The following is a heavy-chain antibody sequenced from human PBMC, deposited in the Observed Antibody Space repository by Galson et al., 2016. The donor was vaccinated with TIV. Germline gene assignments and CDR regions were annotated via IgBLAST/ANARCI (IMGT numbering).Heavy chain of an antibody. CDR2: ISYDGSEK. V-gene: IGHV3-30*01. CDR3: ARVVHSYGMDV. CDR1: GFTFGSYG. Sequence: SLRLSCAASGFTFGSYGIHWVRQAPNKGPEWVAFISYDGSEKSYADSVKGRFTISRDKSKNTLYLQMNSLRVEDTAVYHCARVVHSYGMDVWGQGTTVTVSS. J-gene: IGHJ6*02. D-gene: IGHD6-6*01.